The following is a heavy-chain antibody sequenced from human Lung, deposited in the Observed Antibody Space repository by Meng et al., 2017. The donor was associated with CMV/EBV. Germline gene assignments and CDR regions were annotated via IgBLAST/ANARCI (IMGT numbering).Heavy chain of an antibody. CDR1: GFTFSSYG. CDR3: AKGMVSSGYYYAIAYYYGMDV. CDR2: IWYDGSNK. D-gene: IGHD3-22*01. V-gene: IGHV3-33*06. J-gene: IGHJ6*02. Sequence: SCAASGFTFSSYGMHWVRQAPGKGLEWVAVIWYDGSNKYYADSVRGRFTISRDNSKNTLYLQMNSLRAEDTAVYYCAKGMVSSGYYYAIAYYYGMDVWXQGNXVTVSS.